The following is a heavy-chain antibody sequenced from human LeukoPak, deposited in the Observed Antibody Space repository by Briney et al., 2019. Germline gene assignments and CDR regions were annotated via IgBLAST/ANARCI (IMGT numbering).Heavy chain of an antibody. Sequence: PGGSLRPSCAPFGLTLLSNEMNWVGRPPGKGRGWVSSISSSSSYIYYADSVKGRFTISRDNAKNSLYLQMNSLRAEDTAVYYCARAPGASGDFDYWGQGTLVTVSS. D-gene: IGHD6-19*01. CDR3: ARAPGASGDFDY. J-gene: IGHJ4*02. V-gene: IGHV3-21*01. CDR2: ISSSSSYI. CDR1: GLTLLSNE.